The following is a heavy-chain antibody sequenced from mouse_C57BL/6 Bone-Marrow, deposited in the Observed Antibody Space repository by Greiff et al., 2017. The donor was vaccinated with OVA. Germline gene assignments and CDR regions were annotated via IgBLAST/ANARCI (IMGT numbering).Heavy chain of an antibody. CDR1: GYTFTSYW. V-gene: IGHV1-74*01. J-gene: IGHJ3*01. CDR2: IHPSDSDT. CDR3: AFMEKRAWFAY. Sequence: QVQLQQPGAELVKPGASVKVSCKASGYTFTSYWMHWVKQRPGQGLEWIGRIHPSDSDTNYNQKFKGKATLTVDKSSSTAYMQLSSLTSEDSAVYYCAFMEKRAWFAYWGQGTLVTVSA. D-gene: IGHD1-1*01.